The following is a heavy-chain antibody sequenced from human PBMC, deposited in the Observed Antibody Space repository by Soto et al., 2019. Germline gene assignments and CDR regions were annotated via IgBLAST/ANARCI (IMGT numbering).Heavy chain of an antibody. CDR2: INPSGGST. Sequence: QGLEWMGIINPSGGSTSYAQKFQGRVTMTRDTSTSTVYMELSSLRSEDTAVYYCARDNIVGAYFFDFWGHGAFVTVTS. CDR3: ARDNIVGAYFFDF. J-gene: IGHJ4*01. D-gene: IGHD1-26*01. V-gene: IGHV1-46*01.